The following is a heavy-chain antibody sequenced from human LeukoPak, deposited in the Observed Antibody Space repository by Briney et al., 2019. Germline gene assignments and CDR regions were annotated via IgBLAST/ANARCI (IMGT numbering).Heavy chain of an antibody. V-gene: IGHV4-34*01. CDR2: INHSGST. Sequence: PSETLSLTCAVYGGSFSGYYWSWIRQPPGKGLEWIGEINHSGSTNYNPSLKSRVTISVDTSKNQFSLKLSSVTAADTAVYYCARGLANQVDCSGGSCYSENYYYYGMDVWGQGTTVTVSS. D-gene: IGHD2-15*01. CDR3: ARGLANQVDCSGGSCYSENYYYYGMDV. CDR1: GGSFSGYY. J-gene: IGHJ6*02.